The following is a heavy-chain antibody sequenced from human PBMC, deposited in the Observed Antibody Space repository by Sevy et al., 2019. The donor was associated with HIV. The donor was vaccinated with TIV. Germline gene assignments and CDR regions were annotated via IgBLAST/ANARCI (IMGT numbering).Heavy chain of an antibody. J-gene: IGHJ4*02. CDR2: INPNSGGT. Sequence: ASVKVSCKASGYTFTGYYMHWVRQAPGQGLEGMGWINPNSGGTNYAQKFQGRVTMTRDTSISTAYMELSRLRSDDTAVYYCARDRAGYVKLDYWGQGTLVTVSS. CDR3: ARDRAGYVKLDY. CDR1: GYTFTGYY. V-gene: IGHV1-2*02. D-gene: IGHD2-15*01.